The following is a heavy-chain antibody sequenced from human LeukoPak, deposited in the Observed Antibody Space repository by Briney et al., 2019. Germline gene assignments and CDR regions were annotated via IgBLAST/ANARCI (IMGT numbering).Heavy chain of an antibody. CDR1: GGTFSSYA. Sequence: SVKVSCKASGGTFSSYAISWVRQAPGQGLEWMGRIIPIFGTANYAQKFQGRVTITTDESTSTAYMELSSLRSEDTAVYYCARGDSSGYYITPFDYWGQGTLVTVSS. V-gene: IGHV1-69*05. J-gene: IGHJ4*02. CDR3: ARGDSSGYYITPFDY. CDR2: IIPIFGTA. D-gene: IGHD3-22*01.